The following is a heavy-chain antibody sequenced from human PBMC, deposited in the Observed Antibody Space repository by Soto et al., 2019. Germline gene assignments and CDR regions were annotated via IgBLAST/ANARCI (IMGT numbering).Heavy chain of an antibody. D-gene: IGHD3-22*01. V-gene: IGHV4-39*01. CDR3: ASQHYYDSSGYYELC. CDR2: IHHSGST. CDR1: GRSISSNIYY. J-gene: IGHJ4*02. Sequence: SVTLSLTCTISGRSISSNIYYWAWIRQPPGKGLEWIGNIHHSGSTYYDSSLKSRVTISVDTSKNQFSLKLSSVTAADTAVYYCASQHYYDSSGYYELCWGQRTLVTVS.